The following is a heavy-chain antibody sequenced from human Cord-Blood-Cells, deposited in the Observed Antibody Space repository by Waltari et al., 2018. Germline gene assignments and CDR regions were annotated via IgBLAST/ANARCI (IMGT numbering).Heavy chain of an antibody. J-gene: IGHJ6*03. V-gene: IGHV1-8*01. D-gene: IGHD3-3*01. CDR1: GYTFSSYD. CDR2: MNPNSGNT. CDR3: ARLVRFLEWFTPTYYYYYMDV. Sequence: QVQLVQSGAEVKKPGASVKVSCKDSGYTFSSYDINWVRQATGKGLAWMGWMNPNSGNTGYAQKFQGRVTMTRNTSISTAYMELSSLRSEDTAVYYCARLVRFLEWFTPTYYYYYMDVWGKGTTVTVSS.